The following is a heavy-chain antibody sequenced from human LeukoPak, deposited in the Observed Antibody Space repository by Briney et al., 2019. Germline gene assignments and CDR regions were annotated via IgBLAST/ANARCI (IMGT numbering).Heavy chain of an antibody. D-gene: IGHD5-18*01. CDR1: GFTFSSYG. CDR2: ISYDGSNK. J-gene: IGHJ4*02. V-gene: IGHV3-30*18. Sequence: PGRSLRLSCAASGFTFSSYGMHWVRQAPGKGLEWVAVISYDGSNKYYADSVKGRFTISRDNSKNTLYLQMNSLRAEDTAVYYCAKLTAMVISETFDYWAREPWSPSPQ. CDR3: AKLTAMVISETFDY.